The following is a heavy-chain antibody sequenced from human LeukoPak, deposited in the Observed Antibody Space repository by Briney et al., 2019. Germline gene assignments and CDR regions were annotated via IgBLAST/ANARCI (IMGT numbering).Heavy chain of an antibody. CDR1: GYTFTSYS. CDR2: ISAYNGNT. Sequence: VASVKVSCKTSGYTFTSYSIGWVRQAPGQGLEWMGWISAYNGNTNYAQKLQGRVTTTTDTSTSTAYMELRSLRSDDTAVYYCARDRNYYGSGSYPHVFDYWGQGSLVTVSS. CDR3: ARDRNYYGSGSYPHVFDY. D-gene: IGHD3-10*01. V-gene: IGHV1-18*01. J-gene: IGHJ4*02.